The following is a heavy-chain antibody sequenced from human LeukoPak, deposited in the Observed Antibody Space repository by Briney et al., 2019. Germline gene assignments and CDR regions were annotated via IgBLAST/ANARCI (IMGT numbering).Heavy chain of an antibody. D-gene: IGHD2-2*01. CDR2: INPSGGST. Sequence: ASVKVSCKASGYTFTSNYIHWVRQAPGQGLEWMGVINPSGGSTTYAQKFQGRVTMTRDMSTSTVYMDLYSLRSEDTGVYYCARGGCSSISCEGDYWGQGTLVTVSS. CDR1: GYTFTSNY. J-gene: IGHJ4*02. V-gene: IGHV1-46*01. CDR3: ARGGCSSISCEGDY.